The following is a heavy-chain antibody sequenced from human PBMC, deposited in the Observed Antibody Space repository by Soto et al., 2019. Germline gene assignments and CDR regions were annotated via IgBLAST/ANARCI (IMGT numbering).Heavy chain of an antibody. CDR2: MSHSGGT. Sequence: QVQLQQWGAGLLKPSETLSLTCAVYGGFVTSGSYYWSWIRQPPGKGLEWSGEMSHSGGTHFNPSLKSRVTISVDTSKNQFPLKMSSVTAADTALYSCARVERGTATTVVDAFDIWGPGTMVTVSS. V-gene: IGHV4-34*01. CDR3: ARVERGTATTVVDAFDI. D-gene: IGHD1-1*01. CDR1: GGFVTSGSYY. J-gene: IGHJ3*02.